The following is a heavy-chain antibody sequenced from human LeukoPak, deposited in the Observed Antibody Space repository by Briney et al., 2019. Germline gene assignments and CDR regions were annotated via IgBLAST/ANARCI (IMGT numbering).Heavy chain of an antibody. J-gene: IGHJ6*03. CDR3: AREGQWLVGFWDYTDV. CDR1: GGSISSSSYY. V-gene: IGHV4-39*02. D-gene: IGHD6-19*01. CDR2: IYYNGNT. Sequence: SETLSLTCTVSGGSISSSSYYWGWIRQPPGKGLEWIGTIYYNGNTYYNPSLKSRVTISVDMSKNQFSLKLSSVTAADTAVYYCAREGQWLVGFWDYTDVWGKGTTVTVSS.